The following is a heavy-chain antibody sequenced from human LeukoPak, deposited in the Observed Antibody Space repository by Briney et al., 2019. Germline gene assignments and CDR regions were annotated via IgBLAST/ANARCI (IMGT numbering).Heavy chain of an antibody. CDR1: GGSIGGYY. V-gene: IGHV4-59*01. J-gene: IGHJ4*02. D-gene: IGHD5-24*01. CDR2: IYYSGST. Sequence: SETLSLTCTVSGGSIGGYYWSWIRQPPGKGLEWIGYIYYSGSTNYNPSLKSRVTISVDTSKNQFSLKLSSVTAADTAVYYCARGRWLQLPSDWGQGTLVTVSS. CDR3: ARGRWLQLPSD.